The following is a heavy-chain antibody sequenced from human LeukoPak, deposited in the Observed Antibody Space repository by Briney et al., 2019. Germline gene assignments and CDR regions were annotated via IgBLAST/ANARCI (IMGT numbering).Heavy chain of an antibody. Sequence: SETLSLTCTVSGGSISSSSYYWGWIRHPPGKGLEWIGSIYYSGSTYYNPSLKSRVTISVDTSKDQFSLKLSAVTAADRAVYYGARHFSSNPLDYWGQGTLVTVSS. CDR2: IYYSGST. CDR3: ARHFSSNPLDY. D-gene: IGHD6-6*01. J-gene: IGHJ4*02. CDR1: GGSISSSSYY. V-gene: IGHV4-39*01.